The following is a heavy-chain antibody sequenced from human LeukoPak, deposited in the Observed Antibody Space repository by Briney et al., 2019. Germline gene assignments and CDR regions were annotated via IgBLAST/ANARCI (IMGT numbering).Heavy chain of an antibody. V-gene: IGHV3-53*01. D-gene: IGHD3-22*01. Sequence: PGGSLRLSCVASGFTVSGNYMSWVRQAPGEGLEWVSLIYSGSNTYYADSVKGRFTISRDNSKNTLYLQMNSLRAEDTAVYYCAKRLTYYYDSSGYFYFDYWGQGTLVTVSS. CDR3: AKRLTYYYDSSGYFYFDY. J-gene: IGHJ4*02. CDR2: IYSGSNT. CDR1: GFTVSGNY.